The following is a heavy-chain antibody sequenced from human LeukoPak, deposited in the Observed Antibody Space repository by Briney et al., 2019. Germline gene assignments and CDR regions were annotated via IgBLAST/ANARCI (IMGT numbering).Heavy chain of an antibody. D-gene: IGHD3-22*01. Sequence: GGSLRLSCAASGFTSSRNAMNWVRQAPGKGLEWVAAISGNGLGTYYADSVKGRFNISRDNSRNTLYLQMNSLRIEDTAFYYCAKDANYLRSSGYLIPIDFWGQGTLVTVSS. V-gene: IGHV3-23*01. CDR3: AKDANYLRSSGYLIPIDF. J-gene: IGHJ4*02. CDR2: ISGNGLGT. CDR1: GFTSSRNA.